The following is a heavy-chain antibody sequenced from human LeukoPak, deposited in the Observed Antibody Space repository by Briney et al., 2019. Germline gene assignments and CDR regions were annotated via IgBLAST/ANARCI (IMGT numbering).Heavy chain of an antibody. CDR3: VRDNWGSGDY. J-gene: IGHJ4*02. CDR1: GFTFSSYW. V-gene: IGHV3-74*01. CDR2: ISSDGSST. D-gene: IGHD7-27*01. Sequence: GGSLRLSCAASGFTFSSYWMHWVRQAPGKRLVWVSRISSDGSSTNYADSVKGRFTISRDNAKNTLYLRMNSLRAEDTAVYYCVRDNWGSGDYWGQGTLVTVSS.